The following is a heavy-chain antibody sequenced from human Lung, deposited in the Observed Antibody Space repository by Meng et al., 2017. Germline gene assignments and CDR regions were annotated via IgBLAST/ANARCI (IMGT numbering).Heavy chain of an antibody. CDR2: ISAYNGNT. CDR3: AASTSIAGSPFDY. V-gene: IGHV1-18*01. CDR1: GYTFTSYG. J-gene: IGHJ4*02. D-gene: IGHD6-6*01. Sequence: QVPVVRPWAEGKKPGASVKVSCKPSGYTFTSYGISWVRQAPGQGLEWMGWISAYNGNTNYAQKLQGRVTMTTDTSTSTAYMELRSLRSDDTAVYYCAASTSIAGSPFDYWGQGTLVTVSS.